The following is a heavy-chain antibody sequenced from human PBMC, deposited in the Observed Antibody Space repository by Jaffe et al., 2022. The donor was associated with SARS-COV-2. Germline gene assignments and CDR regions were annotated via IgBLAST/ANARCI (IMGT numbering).Heavy chain of an antibody. D-gene: IGHD2-8*02. CDR1: GFSFSIYA. CDR3: ARDKMKESCTDPSCLDRYYYYMDV. V-gene: IGHV3-30*04. CDR2: ISNGGTYK. J-gene: IGHJ6*03. Sequence: QEQLEESGGGVVQPGRSLRLSCVASGFSFSIYAMHWVRQAPGKGLEWVAVISNGGTYKYDAQSVKGRFTISRDNAKNTVYLEMNSLGVDDTAVYYCARDKMKESCTDPSCLDRYYYYMDVWGKGATVTVTS.